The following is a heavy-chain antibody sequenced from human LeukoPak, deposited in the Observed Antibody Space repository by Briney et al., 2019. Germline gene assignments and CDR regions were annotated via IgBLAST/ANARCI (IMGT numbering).Heavy chain of an antibody. CDR1: GFIPTNYN. CDR3: AKGRENWYFDY. V-gene: IGHV3-23*01. Sequence: NPGGPLRLSCAASGFIPTNYNMAWVRQAPGRGLEWVSALATRFGNTFYADSVKGRFTISRDNSRNTLYLEMNSLRAEDSAVYYCAKGRENWYFDYWGQGILVTVSS. J-gene: IGHJ4*02. CDR2: LATRFGNT.